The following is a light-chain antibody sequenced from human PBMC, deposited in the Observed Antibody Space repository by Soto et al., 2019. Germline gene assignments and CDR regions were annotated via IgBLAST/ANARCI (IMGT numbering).Light chain of an antibody. CDR3: TAWDDSLSGPV. J-gene: IGLJ2*01. Sequence: QSVLTQPPSASGTPGQRVTISCSGSSSNIGSNYVYWYQQLPGTAPKLLIYWSNQRPSGVPDRFSGSKSGTSAALAISGLRSEDESEYYCTAWDDSLSGPVFGGGTNLSVL. CDR2: WSN. V-gene: IGLV1-47*01. CDR1: SSNIGSNY.